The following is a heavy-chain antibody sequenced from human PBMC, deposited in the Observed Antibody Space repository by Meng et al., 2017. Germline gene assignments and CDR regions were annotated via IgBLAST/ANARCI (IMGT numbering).Heavy chain of an antibody. V-gene: IGHV3-15*01. Sequence: GESLKISCAASGFTFSNAWMSWVRQAPGKGLEWVGRIKSKTDGGTTDYAAPVKGRFTISRDDSKNTLYLQMNSLKTEDTAVYHCTTDLDYYDSSGYLYYFDYWGQGTLVTVSS. CDR3: TTDLDYYDSSGYLYYFDY. CDR2: IKSKTDGGTT. J-gene: IGHJ4*02. CDR1: GFTFSNAW. D-gene: IGHD3-22*01.